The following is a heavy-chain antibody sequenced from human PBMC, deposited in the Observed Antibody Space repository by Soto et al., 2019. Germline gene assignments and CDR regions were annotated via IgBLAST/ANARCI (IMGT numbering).Heavy chain of an antibody. CDR2: IYPGDSDR. V-gene: IGHV5-51*01. Sequence: PGESLKISCQGSGYSFTSNWIGWGRPKSGRGLEWMGIIYPGDSDRKYSPSFQGEVTISVDKSNSTGYLQWSSLKAADTVMYYGAGHLFESSGYRYLDVWGQGTLVTVSS. D-gene: IGHD3-22*01. J-gene: IGHJ4*02. CDR1: GYSFTSNW. CDR3: AGHLFESSGYRYLDV.